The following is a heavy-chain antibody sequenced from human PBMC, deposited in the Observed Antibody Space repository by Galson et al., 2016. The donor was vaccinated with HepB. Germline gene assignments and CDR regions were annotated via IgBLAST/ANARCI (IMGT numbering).Heavy chain of an antibody. CDR2: MDPKSGAT. CDR3: ARTRTVVRGLEIAY. D-gene: IGHD3-10*02. Sequence: SVKVSCKASGYTFSSYAINWVRQATGQGLEWMGWMDPKSGATGFAQKFQGRVTMTRNTSITTAYMELSGLTSADAAVYYCARTRTVVRGLEIAYWGQGTLVTVSS. CDR1: GYTFSSYA. J-gene: IGHJ4*02. V-gene: IGHV1-8*02.